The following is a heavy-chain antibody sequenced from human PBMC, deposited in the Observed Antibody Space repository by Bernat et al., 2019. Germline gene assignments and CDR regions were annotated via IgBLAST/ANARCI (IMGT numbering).Heavy chain of an antibody. CDR1: GFTFSNAW. J-gene: IGHJ4*02. CDR3: TTYSSGGDYFDY. Sequence: EVQLVESGGGLVKPGGSLRLSCAASGFTFSNAWMSWVRQAPGKGLEWVGRIKSKTDGGTTDYAAPVKGRFTISRDDSKNTLYLQMNSLKTEDTAVYYCTTYSSGGDYFDYWGQGTLVTVSS. D-gene: IGHD6-19*01. CDR2: IKSKTDGGTT. V-gene: IGHV3-15*01.